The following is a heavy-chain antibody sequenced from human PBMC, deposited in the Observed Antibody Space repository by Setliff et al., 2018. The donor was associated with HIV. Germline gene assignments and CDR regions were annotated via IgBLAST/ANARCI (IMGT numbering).Heavy chain of an antibody. Sequence: GASVKVSCKASGYTFTTYTIHWVRQAPGQGLEWMGRINTDNANTEYSQKFQGRVAITRDTSASTAYMELSSLRSEDTAVYFCARPQHLVDDIFNFWGQGTLVT. D-gene: IGHD3-22*01. CDR1: GYTFTTYT. J-gene: IGHJ3*01. CDR2: INTDNANT. V-gene: IGHV1-3*04. CDR3: ARPQHLVDDIFNF.